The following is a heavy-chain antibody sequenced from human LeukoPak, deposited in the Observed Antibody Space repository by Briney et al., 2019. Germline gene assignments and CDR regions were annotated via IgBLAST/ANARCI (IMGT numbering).Heavy chain of an antibody. J-gene: IGHJ6*02. D-gene: IGHD6-13*01. CDR3: AKVFYFGSYEQQLVRNYYYYGMDV. CDR2: ISGSGGST. Sequence: GGSLRLSCAASGFTFSSYAMSWVRQAPGKGLEWVSAISGSGGSTYYADSVKGRFTISRDNSKNTLYLQMNSLRAEGTAVYYCAKVFYFGSYEQQLVRNYYYYGMDVWGQGATVTVSS. CDR1: GFTFSSYA. V-gene: IGHV3-23*01.